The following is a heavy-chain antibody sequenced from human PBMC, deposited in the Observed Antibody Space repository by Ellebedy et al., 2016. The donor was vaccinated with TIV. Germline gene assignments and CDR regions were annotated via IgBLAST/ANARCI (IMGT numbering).Heavy chain of an antibody. CDR2: IFTSGGF. D-gene: IGHD1-1*01. CDR1: GGSVSRYF. V-gene: IGHV4-4*07. CDR3: ARVHCSITTCDYYYMDV. J-gene: IGHJ6*03. Sequence: GSLRLXXTVSGGSVSRYFWSGIRQPAGKGLEWIGRIFTSGGFNYNPSLMSRVTMSVVTSKNQISLRLNSVTTADTAVYYCARVHCSITTCDYYYMDVWGKGTTVTVSS.